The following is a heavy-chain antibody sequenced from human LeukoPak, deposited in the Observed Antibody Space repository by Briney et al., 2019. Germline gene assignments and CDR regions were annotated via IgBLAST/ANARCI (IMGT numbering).Heavy chain of an antibody. D-gene: IGHD6-13*01. CDR2: IFYSGST. CDR3: ARGPWQQLAHFDN. V-gene: IGHV4-39*07. Sequence: PSETLSLTCTVSGGSISTSNYYWGWIRQPPGKGLEWIGNIFYSGSTYYSPSLKSRVTISLDTSKNQFSLRLNSVTAADTAVYYCARGPWQQLAHFDNWGQGTLVTVSS. CDR1: GGSISTSNYY. J-gene: IGHJ4*02.